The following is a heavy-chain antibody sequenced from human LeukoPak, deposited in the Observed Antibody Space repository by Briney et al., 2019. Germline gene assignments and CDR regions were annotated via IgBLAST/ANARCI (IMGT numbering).Heavy chain of an antibody. CDR2: INDSGRT. V-gene: IGHV4-34*01. Sequence: SETLSLTCAVYGGSFSNYYWSWIRQPPGKGLEWIGEINDSGRTNYNPSLMSRVTISVDTSKNQFSLRLNSVNATDTAAYYCARRWNYGRNYYIDVWGKGATVSVSS. CDR3: ARRWNYGRNYYIDV. CDR1: GGSFSNYY. D-gene: IGHD1-7*01. J-gene: IGHJ6*03.